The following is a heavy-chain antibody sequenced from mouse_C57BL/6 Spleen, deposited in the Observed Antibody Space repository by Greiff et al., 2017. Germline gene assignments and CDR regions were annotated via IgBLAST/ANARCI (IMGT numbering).Heavy chain of an antibody. Sequence: EVKLLESGPGLVKPSQSLSLTCSVTGYSITSGYYWNWIRQFPGNKLEWMGYISYDGSNNYNPSLKNRISITRDTSKNQIFLKLNSVTTEDTATYYCARDRDENFDYWGQGTTLTVSS. CDR3: ARDRDENFDY. CDR1: GYSITSGYY. J-gene: IGHJ2*01. V-gene: IGHV3-6*01. CDR2: ISYDGSN.